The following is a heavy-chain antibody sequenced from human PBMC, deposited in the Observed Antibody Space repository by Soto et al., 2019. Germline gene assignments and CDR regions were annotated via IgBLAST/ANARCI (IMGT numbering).Heavy chain of an antibody. Sequence: QIQLVQSGAEVKKPGASVKVSCKASGYNFFDYGVNWVRQAPGQGLEWMGWVSPKSGNTDFARNVQGRVTMTADTSTNTAYLELRGLRSDDTAVYYCARGRTVSSIGPLLVWGQGTLVSVSS. CDR3: ARGRTVSSIGPLLV. CDR1: GYNFFDYG. D-gene: IGHD1-1*01. J-gene: IGHJ1*01. V-gene: IGHV1-18*01. CDR2: VSPKSGNT.